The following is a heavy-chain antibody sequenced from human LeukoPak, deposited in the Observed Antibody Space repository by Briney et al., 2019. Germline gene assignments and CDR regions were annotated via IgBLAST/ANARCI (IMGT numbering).Heavy chain of an antibody. J-gene: IGHJ1*01. V-gene: IGHV4-34*01. CDR3: PRPRRGYFQH. CDR1: GGSFSGYY. CDR2: INHSGST. Sequence: SETLSLTCAVYGGSFSGYYWSWIRQPPGKGLEWIGEINHSGSTNYNPSLKSRVTISVDTSKNQFSLKLSSVTAADTAVYYCPRPRRGYFQHWGQGTLVTVSS.